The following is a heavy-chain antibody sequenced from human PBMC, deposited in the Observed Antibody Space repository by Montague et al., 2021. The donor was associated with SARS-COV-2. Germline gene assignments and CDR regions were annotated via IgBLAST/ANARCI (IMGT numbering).Heavy chain of an antibody. J-gene: IGHJ6*02. CDR3: ARDRARSDYYDSGTYTWGADGMDA. D-gene: IGHD3-10*01. CDR1: GGSISNYY. V-gene: IGHV4-4*07. CDR2: IYASGNT. Sequence: SETLSLTCTVSGGSISNYYWSWIRQPAGKGLERIGRIYASGNTDYNPSLNSRVTMSVDTSKDQFSLKLSSVTAADTAVYYCARDRARSDYYDSGTYTWGADGMDAWGQGTPVAVSS.